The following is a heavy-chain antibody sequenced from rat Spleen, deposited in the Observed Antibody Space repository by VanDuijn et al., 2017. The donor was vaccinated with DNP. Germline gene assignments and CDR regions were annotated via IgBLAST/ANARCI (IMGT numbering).Heavy chain of an antibody. CDR1: GFTFSDYN. CDR3: VRWNSGHFDY. CDR2: ISYDGGST. D-gene: IGHD4-3*01. V-gene: IGHV5-22*01. Sequence: EVQLVESGGGLVQPGGSLKLSCAASGFTFSDYNMAWVRQAPKKGLEWVGTISYDGGSTYYGDSVKGRFTISRDNAKSTLYLQMNSLRSEDMATYYCVRWNSGHFDYWGQGVMVPVSS. J-gene: IGHJ2*01.